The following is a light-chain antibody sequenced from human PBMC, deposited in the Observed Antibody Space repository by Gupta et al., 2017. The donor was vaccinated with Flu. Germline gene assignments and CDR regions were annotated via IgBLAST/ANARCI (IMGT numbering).Light chain of an antibody. V-gene: IGLV2-14*01. CDR2: EVT. J-gene: IGLJ3*02. CDR3: TPTTTSNTGV. Sequence: SALTQPSSVSGSPGPSITISCTGTSSEVGSNNYVSCFQHHPGKAPNLMFYEVTKRPAGVSSRSSATKAGNTALLTTSGHEEDDAAYYYHTPTTTSNTGVFGGGTKLTVL. CDR1: SSEVGSNNY.